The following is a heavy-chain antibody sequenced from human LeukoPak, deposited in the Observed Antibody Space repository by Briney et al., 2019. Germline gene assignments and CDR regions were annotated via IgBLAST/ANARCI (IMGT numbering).Heavy chain of an antibody. V-gene: IGHV1-2*02. J-gene: IGHJ4*02. CDR2: INLNSGGT. CDR1: GYTSTGYY. Sequence: GASVKVSCKASGYTSTGYYMHWVRQAPGQGLEWMGWINLNSGGTNYAQKFQGRVTMTRDTSISTAYMELSRLRSDDTAVYYCAREDIVVVPAAVDYWGQGTLVTVSS. CDR3: AREDIVVVPAAVDY. D-gene: IGHD2-2*01.